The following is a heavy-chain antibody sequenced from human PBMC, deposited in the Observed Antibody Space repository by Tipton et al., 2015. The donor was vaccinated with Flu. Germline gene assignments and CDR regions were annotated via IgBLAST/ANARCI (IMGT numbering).Heavy chain of an antibody. V-gene: IGHV3-53*01. CDR2: IYRGGTT. J-gene: IGHJ3*02. Sequence: SLRLSCAASGFTVSSNYVSWIRQAPGKGLEWVSVIYRGGTTYYADSVKGRFTISRDNSKNTVYLQMDSLRAEDTAVYYCARDSDRGSSFAFDIWGQGTMVTVSS. CDR3: ARDSDRGSSFAFDI. D-gene: IGHD6-6*01. CDR1: GFTVSSNY.